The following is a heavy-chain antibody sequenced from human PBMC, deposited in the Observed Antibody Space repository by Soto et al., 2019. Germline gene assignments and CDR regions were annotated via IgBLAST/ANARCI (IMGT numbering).Heavy chain of an antibody. Sequence: EVQLLEYGGGLVQPGGSLRLSCAASGFTFSNYVMSWVRQAPGKGLEWVSSVSNSGSNTYYAESVKGRVTISRDNSNNTLYQQMNSLRAEDTALYYCARRCRTLPHYSYYMDVWGKGTTVTVSS. CDR2: VSNSGSNT. V-gene: IGHV3-23*01. J-gene: IGHJ6*03. CDR3: ARRCRTLPHYSYYMDV. CDR1: GFTFSNYV.